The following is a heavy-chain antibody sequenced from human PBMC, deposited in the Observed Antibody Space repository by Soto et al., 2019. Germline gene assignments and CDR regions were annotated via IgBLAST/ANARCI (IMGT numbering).Heavy chain of an antibody. Sequence: SETLSLTCSVSGDSISSGYWSWIRQPPRRGLEWIGYIYFSGSINYNPSLKSRVTISVDTSKNQFSLKLTSVTAADTAVYYCAREGSYKNYYYYGMDVWGQGTTVTVSS. CDR3: AREGSYKNYYYYGMDV. CDR1: GDSISSGY. V-gene: IGHV4-59*01. CDR2: IYFSGSI. J-gene: IGHJ6*02. D-gene: IGHD2-15*01.